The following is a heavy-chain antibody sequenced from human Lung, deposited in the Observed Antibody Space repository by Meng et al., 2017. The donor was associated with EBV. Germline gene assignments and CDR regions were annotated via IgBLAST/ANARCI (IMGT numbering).Heavy chain of an antibody. CDR3: ARDGDYIPFEN. CDR1: GFNFGDFW. V-gene: IGHV3-74*01. J-gene: IGHJ4*02. CDR2: ISADGSKT. D-gene: IGHD4-17*01. Sequence: EEQLGGAGGGLVQPGGSLRLSCVSSGFNFGDFWMHWVRQVPGKGLEWVSRISADGSKTNNADSVEGRFIITRDNAKNTLHLRMNSLSAEDSAVYYCARDGDYIPFENWGQGTLVTVSS.